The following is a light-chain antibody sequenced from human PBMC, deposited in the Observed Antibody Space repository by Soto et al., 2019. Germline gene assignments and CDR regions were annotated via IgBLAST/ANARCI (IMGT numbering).Light chain of an antibody. CDR2: DAS. CDR3: QHRLNWPLT. J-gene: IGKJ4*01. Sequence: EILLTQSPVTLSLSPGERAILSYRASQSVSTFFAWYQQKPGQAPRLLIYDASKRATGIPARFSGSGSGTDFTLTISSLEPEDFAVYYCQHRLNWPLTFGGGTTVELK. V-gene: IGKV3-11*01. CDR1: QSVSTF.